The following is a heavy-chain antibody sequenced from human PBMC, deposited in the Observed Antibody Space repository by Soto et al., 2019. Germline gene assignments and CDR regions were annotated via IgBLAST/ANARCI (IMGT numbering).Heavy chain of an antibody. CDR2: ISYDGSNK. CDR3: AKDITGTRDDYYYYGMDV. Sequence: GGSLRLSCAASGFTFSNAWMNWVRQAPGKGLEWVAVISYDGSNKYYADSVKGRFTISRDNSKNTLYLQMNSLRAEDTAVYYCAKDITGTRDDYYYYGMDVWGQGTTVTVSS. CDR1: GFTFSNAW. V-gene: IGHV3-30*18. D-gene: IGHD1-20*01. J-gene: IGHJ6*02.